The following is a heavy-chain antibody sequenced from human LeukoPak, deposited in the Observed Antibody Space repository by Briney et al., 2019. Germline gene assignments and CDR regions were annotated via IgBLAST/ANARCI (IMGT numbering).Heavy chain of an antibody. J-gene: IGHJ6*02. CDR1: GGSISSYY. V-gene: IGHV4-59*01. Sequence: SETLSLTCTVSGGSISSYYWSWIRQPPGKGLEWIGYIYYSGSTNYNPSLKSRVTISVDTSKNQFSLKLSSVTAADTAVYYCAGGGFRYGMDVWGQGTTVTVSS. CDR2: IYYSGST. D-gene: IGHD5-12*01. CDR3: AGGGFRYGMDV.